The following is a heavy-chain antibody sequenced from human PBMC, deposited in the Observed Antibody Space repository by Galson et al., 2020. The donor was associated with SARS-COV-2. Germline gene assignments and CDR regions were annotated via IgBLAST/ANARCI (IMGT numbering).Heavy chain of an antibody. J-gene: IGHJ5*02. CDR3: SRDGGHTYGSVVFDP. CDR2: IYIDDTT. V-gene: IGHV3-53*01. CDR1: GFSVTSNY. Sequence: GGSLRLSCAASGFSVTSNYMIWVRQAPGKGLEWVSSIYIDDTTYYADSVKGRFTVSRDNSKNTLYLQMNSLRVEDTAVYYCSRDGGHTYGSVVFDPWGQGALVTV. D-gene: IGHD5-18*01.